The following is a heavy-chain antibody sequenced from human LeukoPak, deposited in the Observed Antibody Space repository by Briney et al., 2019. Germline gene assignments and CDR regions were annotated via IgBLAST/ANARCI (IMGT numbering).Heavy chain of an antibody. V-gene: IGHV3-48*03. J-gene: IGHJ6*04. Sequence: PGGSLRLSCAASGFTFSSYEMNWVRQAPGKGLEWVSYISSSGSTIYYADSVKGRFTISRDNAKNSLYLQMNSLRADDTAVCYCAELGITMIGGVWGKGTTVTISS. CDR1: GFTFSSYE. CDR3: AELGITMIGGV. CDR2: ISSSGSTI. D-gene: IGHD3-10*02.